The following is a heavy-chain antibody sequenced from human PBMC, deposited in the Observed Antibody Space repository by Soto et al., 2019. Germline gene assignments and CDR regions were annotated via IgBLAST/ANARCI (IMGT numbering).Heavy chain of an antibody. D-gene: IGHD1-26*01. V-gene: IGHV3-48*02. CDR2: ISSSSSTI. CDR1: GFILSRYS. CDR3: AREWGPGGSYSYYCYGMDV. J-gene: IGHJ6*02. Sequence: GGSLRLSCAASGFILSRYSMNWVRQAPGKGLEWVSYISSSSSTIYYADSVKGRFTISRDNAKNSLYLQMNSLRDEDTAVYYCAREWGPGGSYSYYCYGMDVWGQGTTVTVSS.